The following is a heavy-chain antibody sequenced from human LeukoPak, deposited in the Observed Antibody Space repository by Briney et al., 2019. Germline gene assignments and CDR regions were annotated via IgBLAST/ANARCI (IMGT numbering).Heavy chain of an antibody. CDR2: VSGYNGNT. J-gene: IGHJ4*02. V-gene: IGHV1-18*01. D-gene: IGHD6-19*01. CDR1: GYIFSNFG. Sequence: ASVKVSCKSSGYIFSNFGINWVRQAPGQGLEWMGWVSGYNGNTDYAQKFQGRVTMATDTSTSTAHMELRSLRSDDTAVYYCARWNGEDSSGSFDCWGQGALVTVSS. CDR3: ARWNGEDSSGSFDC.